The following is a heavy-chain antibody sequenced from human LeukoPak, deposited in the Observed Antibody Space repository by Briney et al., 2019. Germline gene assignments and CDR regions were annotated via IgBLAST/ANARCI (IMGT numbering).Heavy chain of an antibody. Sequence: SQTLSLTCAISGDSVSSNSVTWNWIRQSPSRGLEWLGRTYYRSTWYNDYAVSVRGRITVNPDTSKNQFSLHLNSVTPEDTAVYYCVRHDGRGGATMGAFDSWGQGSLVTVSS. CDR2: TYYRSTWYN. J-gene: IGHJ5*01. CDR1: GDSVSSNSVT. V-gene: IGHV6-1*01. CDR3: VRHDGRGGATMGAFDS. D-gene: IGHD5-12*01.